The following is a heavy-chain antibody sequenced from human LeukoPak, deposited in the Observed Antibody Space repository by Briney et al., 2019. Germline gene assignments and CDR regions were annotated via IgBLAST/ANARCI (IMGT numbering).Heavy chain of an antibody. D-gene: IGHD3-10*01. CDR2: IIPILGIA. CDR3: ARSDLQEFGELPHTFDY. CDR1: GGTFSSYA. V-gene: IGHV1-69*04. J-gene: IGHJ4*02. Sequence: GASVKVSCKASGGTFSSYAISWVQQAPGQGLEWMGRIIPILGIANYAQKFQGRVTITADKSTSTAYMELSSLRSEDTAVYYCARSDLQEFGELPHTFDYWGQGTLVTVSS.